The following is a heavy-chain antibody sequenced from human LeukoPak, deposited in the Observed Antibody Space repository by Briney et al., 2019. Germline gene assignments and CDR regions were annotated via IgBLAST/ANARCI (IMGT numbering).Heavy chain of an antibody. Sequence: PGGSLRLSCAASGFTFSSHWMHWVRQAPGKGLVWVSHINRDGSSTSYADSVKGRFTISRDSAKNTLYLQMNTLRVEDTAVYYCARDPSGSSTTSFDYWGQGTLVTVSS. CDR3: ARDPSGSSTTSFDY. J-gene: IGHJ4*02. CDR1: GFTFSSHW. D-gene: IGHD1/OR15-1a*01. CDR2: INRDGSST. V-gene: IGHV3-74*01.